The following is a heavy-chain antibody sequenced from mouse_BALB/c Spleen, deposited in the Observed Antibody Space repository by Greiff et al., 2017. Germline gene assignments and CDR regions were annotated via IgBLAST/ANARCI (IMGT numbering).Heavy chain of an antibody. Sequence: VQLQQSGAELVKPGASVKLSCTASGFNIKDTYMHWVKQRPEQGLEWIGRIDPANGNTKYDPKFQGKATITADTSSNTAYLQLSSLTSEDTAVYYCARDLDDYAMDYWGQGTSVTVSS. CDR3: ARDLDDYAMDY. CDR2: IDPANGNT. V-gene: IGHV14-3*02. CDR1: GFNIKDTY. J-gene: IGHJ4*01.